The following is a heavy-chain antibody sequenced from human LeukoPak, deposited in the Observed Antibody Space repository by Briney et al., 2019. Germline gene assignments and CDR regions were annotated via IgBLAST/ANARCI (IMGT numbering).Heavy chain of an antibody. V-gene: IGHV4-59*01. CDR2: IYYSGST. Sequence: SETLSLTCTVSGGSISSYYWSWIRQPPGKGLEWIGYIYYSGSTNYNPSLKSRVTISVDTSKNQFSPKLSSVTAADTAVYYCAREDSSGSRYFDLWGRGTLVTVSS. CDR3: AREDSSGSRYFDL. D-gene: IGHD3-22*01. CDR1: GGSISSYY. J-gene: IGHJ2*01.